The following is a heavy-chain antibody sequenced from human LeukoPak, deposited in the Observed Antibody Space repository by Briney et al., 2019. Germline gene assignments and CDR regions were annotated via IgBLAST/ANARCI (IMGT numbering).Heavy chain of an antibody. V-gene: IGHV4-4*07. D-gene: IGHD3-3*01. J-gene: IGHJ4*02. CDR3: ARETRDFWSGYYKSFDY. CDR2: IYTSGST. CDR1: GGSISSYY. Sequence: PSETLSLTCTVSGGSISSYYWSWIRQPAGKGLEWIGRIYTSGSTNYNPSLKGRVTMSVDTSKNQFSLKLSSVTAADTAVYYCARETRDFWSGYYKSFDYWGQGTLVTVSS.